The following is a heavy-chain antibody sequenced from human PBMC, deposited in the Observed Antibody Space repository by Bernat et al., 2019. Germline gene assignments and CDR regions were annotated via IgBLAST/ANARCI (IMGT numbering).Heavy chain of an antibody. V-gene: IGHV3-30-3*01. CDR2: ISYDGSNK. CDR1: GFTFSSYA. D-gene: IGHD6-6*01. CDR3: ARGEALEYSSSSSCGY. J-gene: IGHJ4*02. Sequence: QVQLVESGGGVVQPGRSLRLSCAASGFTFSSYAMHWVHQAPGKGLEWVAVISYDGSNKYYADSVKGRFTISRDNSKNTLYLQMNSLRAEDTAVYYCARGEALEYSSSSSCGYWGQGTLVTVSS.